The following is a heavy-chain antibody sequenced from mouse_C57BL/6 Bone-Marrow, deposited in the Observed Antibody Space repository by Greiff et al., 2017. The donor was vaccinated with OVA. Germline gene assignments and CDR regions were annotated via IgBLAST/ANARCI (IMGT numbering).Heavy chain of an antibody. D-gene: IGHD5-1-1*01. J-gene: IGHJ2*01. V-gene: IGHV1-50*01. CDR3: AHRGKIRGGDY. CDR2: IDPSDSYT. CDR1: GYTFTSYW. Sequence: VQLQQPGAELVKPGASVKLSCKASGYTFTSYWMQWVKQRPGQGLEWIGEIDPSDSYTNYNQKFKGKATLTVDTSSSTAYMQLSSLTSEDSAVYYCAHRGKIRGGDYWGQGTTLTVSS.